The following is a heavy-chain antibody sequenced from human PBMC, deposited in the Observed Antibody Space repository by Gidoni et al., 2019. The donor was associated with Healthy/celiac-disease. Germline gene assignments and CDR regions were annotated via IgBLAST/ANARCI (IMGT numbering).Heavy chain of an antibody. J-gene: IGHJ4*02. D-gene: IGHD3-16*02. CDR3: ARIRVYDYVWGRYRLFDY. V-gene: IGHV2-26*01. Sequence: QVTLKESGPVLVKPTETLTLTCTVSGFSLSNARMGVSWIRQPPGKALEWLAHIFSNDEKSYSTSLKSKLTISKDTSKSQVVLTMTNMDPVDTATYDCARIRVYDYVWGRYRLFDYWGQGTLVTVSS. CDR2: IFSNDEK. CDR1: GFSLSNARMG.